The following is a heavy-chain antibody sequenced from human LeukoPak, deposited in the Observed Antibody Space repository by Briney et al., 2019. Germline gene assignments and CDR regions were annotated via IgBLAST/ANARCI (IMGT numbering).Heavy chain of an antibody. CDR3: AKERRLWLDY. J-gene: IGHJ4*02. D-gene: IGHD5-18*01. CDR1: GFTFSSYA. Sequence: GGSLRLSCGASGFTFSSYAMSWVRQAPGKGLEWVSAISGSGGSTYYADSVNGLSTISSDNSKNTLYLQMNSLRAEDTAVYYCAKERRLWLDYWGQGTLVTVSS. V-gene: IGHV3-23*01. CDR2: ISGSGGST.